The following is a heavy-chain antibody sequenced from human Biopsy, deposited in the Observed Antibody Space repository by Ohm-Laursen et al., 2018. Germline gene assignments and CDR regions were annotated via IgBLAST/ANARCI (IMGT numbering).Heavy chain of an antibody. CDR3: AKDQPDLAVVVAAHWYFDL. CDR2: ISDIGSST. Sequence: SLRLSCTASGFTFDEFAIHWVRQAPGRGLEWVAAISDIGSSTFYSDSVKGRFTISRDNSKKTLYLQMNSLRAEDTAIYYCAKDQPDLAVVVAAHWYFDLWGRGTLVTV. CDR1: GFTFDEFA. V-gene: IGHV3-23*01. D-gene: IGHD2-15*01. J-gene: IGHJ2*01.